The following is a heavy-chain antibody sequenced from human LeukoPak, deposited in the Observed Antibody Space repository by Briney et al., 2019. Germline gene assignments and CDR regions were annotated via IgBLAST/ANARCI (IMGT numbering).Heavy chain of an antibody. CDR2: INPSGGST. V-gene: IGHV1-46*01. Sequence: GASVKVSCKASGYSFTSYGIHWVRQAPGQGLEWMGIINPSGGSTTCAQNFQGRVTMTGDTSTGTVYMELSSLRSEDTAVYYCAGDYYDSSGYYHGGHWGQGTLVTVSS. J-gene: IGHJ4*02. D-gene: IGHD3-22*01. CDR1: GYSFTSYG. CDR3: AGDYYDSSGYYHGGH.